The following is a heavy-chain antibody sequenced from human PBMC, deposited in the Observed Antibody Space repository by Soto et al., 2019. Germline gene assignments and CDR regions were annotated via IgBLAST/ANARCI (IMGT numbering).Heavy chain of an antibody. Sequence: PGGSHRHSCAASGFTFSSYGMHWIRQAPGKGLEWVAVIWYDGSNKCYADSVRGRFTISRDNSKNTLYLQMNSLRAEDTAVYYCARDTLRGYSHTFRDNWVSSWFDPWGQGTLVTVSS. J-gene: IGHJ5*02. V-gene: IGHV3-33*01. CDR3: ARDTLRGYSHTFRDNWVSSWFDP. D-gene: IGHD5-18*01. CDR2: IWYDGSNK. CDR1: GFTFSSYG.